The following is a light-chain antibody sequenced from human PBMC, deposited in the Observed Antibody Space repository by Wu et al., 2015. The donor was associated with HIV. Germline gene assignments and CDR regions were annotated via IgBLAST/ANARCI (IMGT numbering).Light chain of an antibody. J-gene: IGKJ1*01. CDR2: GAS. Sequence: EIVLTQSPATLSLSPGEGATLSCRASQSVSSYLAWFQQKPGQAPRLLIYGASNRATGIPARFSGSGFGTDFTLTISSLEPEDFAVYYCQQRSNWPRTFGPGTKVEIK. CDR3: QQRSNWPRT. V-gene: IGKV3-11*01. CDR1: QSVSSY.